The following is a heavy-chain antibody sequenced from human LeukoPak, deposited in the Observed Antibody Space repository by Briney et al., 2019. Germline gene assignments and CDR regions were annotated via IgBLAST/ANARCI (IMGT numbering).Heavy chain of an antibody. Sequence: GGSLRLSCAASGFTDNSNHMSWVRQAPGKGLEWVSIINNGDTTYYADSVKGRVTISRDDSKNTLYLQVNSLRVEDTAVYYCTRATAWSRWDYWGPGTLVTVSS. J-gene: IGHJ4*02. V-gene: IGHV3-66*01. D-gene: IGHD1-1*01. CDR2: INNGDTT. CDR3: TRATAWSRWDY. CDR1: GFTDNSNH.